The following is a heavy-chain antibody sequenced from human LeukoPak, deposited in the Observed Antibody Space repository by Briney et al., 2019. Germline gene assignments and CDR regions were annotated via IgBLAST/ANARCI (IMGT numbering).Heavy chain of an antibody. CDR3: ARRDHGDYGEEY. J-gene: IGHJ4*02. V-gene: IGHV3-7*01. D-gene: IGHD4-17*01. CDR2: IKQDGSEK. CDR1: GFTFSSYE. Sequence: GGSLRLSCAASGFTFSSYEMNWVRQTPGKGLEWVANIKQDGSEKYYVDSVKGRFTISRDNAKNSLSLQTNSLRAEDTAVYYCARRDHGDYGEEYWGQGTLVTVSS.